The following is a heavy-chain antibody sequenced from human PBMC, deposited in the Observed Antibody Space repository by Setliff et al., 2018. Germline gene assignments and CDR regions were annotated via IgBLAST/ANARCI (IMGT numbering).Heavy chain of an antibody. CDR3: ARAQSWSGGPYYFDN. Sequence: RASVKVSCKASGYTFTSYDINWVRQATGQGLEWMGWMNPNSGNTGYAQKFQGRVTMTRNTSISTAYMDLSSLRFEDTAEYYCARAQSWSGGPYYFDNWGQGTLVTVSS. J-gene: IGHJ4*02. D-gene: IGHD3-3*01. V-gene: IGHV1-8*02. CDR1: GYTFTSYD. CDR2: MNPNSGNT.